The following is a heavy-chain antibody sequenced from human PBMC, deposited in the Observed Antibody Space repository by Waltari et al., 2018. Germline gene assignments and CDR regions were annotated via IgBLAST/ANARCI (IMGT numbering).Heavy chain of an antibody. J-gene: IGHJ3*02. CDR1: GFTFSSYW. CDR2: IKQDGSEK. D-gene: IGHD2-15*01. Sequence: EVQLVESGGGLVQPGGSLRLSCAASGFTFSSYWMSWVRQAPGKGLEWVANIKQDGSEKYYVDSVKGRFTISRDNAKNSLYLQMNSLRAEDTAVYYCAREGMVVAAYDAFDIWGQGTMVTVSS. CDR3: AREGMVVAAYDAFDI. V-gene: IGHV3-7*01.